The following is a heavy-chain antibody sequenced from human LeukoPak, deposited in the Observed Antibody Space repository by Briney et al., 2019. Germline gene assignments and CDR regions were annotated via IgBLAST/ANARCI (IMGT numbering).Heavy chain of an antibody. Sequence: GGSLRLSCAASGFTLRSYTMNWVRQAPGKGLEWVSSIGISSNKIYYADSVKGRFTISRDNAKNSVYLQMNSLRAEDTAVYYCARDPDYGDYWGQGTLVTVSS. J-gene: IGHJ4*02. V-gene: IGHV3-21*01. D-gene: IGHD4-17*01. CDR3: ARDPDYGDY. CDR2: IGISSNKI. CDR1: GFTLRSYT.